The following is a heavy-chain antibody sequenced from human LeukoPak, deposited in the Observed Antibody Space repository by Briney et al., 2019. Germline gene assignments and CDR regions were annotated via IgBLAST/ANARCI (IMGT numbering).Heavy chain of an antibody. V-gene: IGHV3-23*01. Sequence: GGSLRLSCAASGFTFSSYAMSWVRQAPGKGLERVSAISGSGGSTYYADSVKGRFTISRDNSKNTLYLQMNSLRAEDTAAYYCVRHSSGYYYPFDYWGQGTLVTVSS. J-gene: IGHJ4*02. CDR2: ISGSGGST. CDR1: GFTFSSYA. D-gene: IGHD3-22*01. CDR3: VRHSSGYYYPFDY.